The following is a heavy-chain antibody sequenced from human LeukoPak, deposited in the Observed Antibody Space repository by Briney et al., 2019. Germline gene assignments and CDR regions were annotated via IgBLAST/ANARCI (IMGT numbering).Heavy chain of an antibody. J-gene: IGHJ5*02. CDR3: AREPDA. CDR1: GDSISGSNYH. CDR2: VHHTGRA. Sequence: PSETLSLTCTVSGDSISGSNYHWGWIRQPPEKGLEWLGTVHHTGRAFYNPSLRGRTTASVDTSKNEFSLKLTSVTAADTAVYYCAREPDAWGQGILVIVSS. V-gene: IGHV4-39*07.